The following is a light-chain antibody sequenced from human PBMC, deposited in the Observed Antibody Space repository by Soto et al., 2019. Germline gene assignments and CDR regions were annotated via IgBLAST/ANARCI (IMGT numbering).Light chain of an antibody. J-gene: IGLJ1*01. Sequence: QSVLTQPASVSGSPGQSITISCTGTSSDVGGYDYVSWYQQHPGTAPRLTIFEVTNRPSGVSNRFSGSKSGNTASLTISGLQAEEEADYYCTSYTSSSTQVFGTGTKVTVL. V-gene: IGLV2-14*01. CDR1: SSDVGGYDY. CDR2: EVT. CDR3: TSYTSSSTQV.